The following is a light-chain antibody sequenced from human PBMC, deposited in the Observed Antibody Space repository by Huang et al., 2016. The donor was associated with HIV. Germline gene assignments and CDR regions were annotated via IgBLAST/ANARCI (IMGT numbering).Light chain of an antibody. Sequence: EIVLTQSPATLSLSPGDRATLSCRASQSVGVYLAWYQQKPGQAPRLHIFEASNRATGIPDRFSGSGSGTDFTLTIDSLQPDDFAIYYCQQRTKWPPVLTFGGGTRVEIK. J-gene: IGKJ4*01. CDR2: EAS. V-gene: IGKV3-11*01. CDR1: QSVGVY. CDR3: QQRTKWPPVLT.